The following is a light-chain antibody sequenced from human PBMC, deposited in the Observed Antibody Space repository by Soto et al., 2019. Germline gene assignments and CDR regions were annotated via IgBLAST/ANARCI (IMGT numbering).Light chain of an antibody. CDR3: QQYNSIPRT. CDR1: QSIRSW. V-gene: IGKV1-5*01. Sequence: GDRGTITCRASQSIRSWLAWYQQNPGKAPKLLIYDAFSLESGVPSRFSDSGSWTEFTLPISSLQPDDFATYYCQQYNSIPRTFGHGTKVDIK. J-gene: IGKJ3*01. CDR2: DAF.